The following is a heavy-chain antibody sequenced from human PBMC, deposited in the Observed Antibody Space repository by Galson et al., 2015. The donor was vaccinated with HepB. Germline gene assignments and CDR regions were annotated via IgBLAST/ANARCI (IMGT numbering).Heavy chain of an antibody. D-gene: IGHD1-7*01. J-gene: IGHJ4*02. CDR1: GYTFTAYF. Sequence: SVKVSCKASGYTFTAYFIHWVRQAPGQALEWMGHINPNSGATKYAQKFQGTITLTRDTSISTAYMDLSRLTSDDTAVYFCAREGNWHYEFDYWGQGTLVTVSS. CDR3: AREGNWHYEFDY. CDR2: INPNSGAT. V-gene: IGHV1-2*06.